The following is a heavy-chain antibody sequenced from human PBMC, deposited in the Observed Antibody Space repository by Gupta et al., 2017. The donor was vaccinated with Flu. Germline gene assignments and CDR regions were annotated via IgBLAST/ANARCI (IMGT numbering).Heavy chain of an antibody. D-gene: IGHD2-2*01. CDR3: AADHLGGCSSTSCYAYQGGGMDV. CDR2: IVVGSGNT. J-gene: IGHJ6*02. Sequence: QMQLVQSGPEVKKPGTSVKVSCKASGFTFTSSAMQWVRQARGQRLEWIGWIVVGSGNTNYAQKFQERVTITRDMSTSTAYMELSSLRSEDTAVYYCAADHLGGCSSTSCYAYQGGGMDVWGQGTTVTVSS. V-gene: IGHV1-58*02. CDR1: GFTFTSSA.